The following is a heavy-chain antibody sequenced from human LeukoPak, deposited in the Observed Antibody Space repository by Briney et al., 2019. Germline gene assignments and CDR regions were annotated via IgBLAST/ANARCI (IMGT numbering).Heavy chain of an antibody. J-gene: IGHJ4*02. CDR1: GGTFSSYA. CDR2: IIPIFGIA. Sequence: GSSVKVSCKASGGTFSSYAISWVRQAPGQGLEWMGRIIPIFGIANYAQKFQGRVTITADKSTSTAYMELSSLRSEDTAVYYCARDWPCSGGSCPAGYWGQGTLVTVSS. V-gene: IGHV1-69*04. D-gene: IGHD2-15*01. CDR3: ARDWPCSGGSCPAGY.